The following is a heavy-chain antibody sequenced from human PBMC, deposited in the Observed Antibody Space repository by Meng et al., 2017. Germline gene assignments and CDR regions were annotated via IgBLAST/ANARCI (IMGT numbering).Heavy chain of an antibody. CDR1: GFTFNNYW. V-gene: IGHV3-74*01. D-gene: IGHD1-1*01. CDR3: LDEAPRSDC. CDR2: ISGDGSIT. J-gene: IGHJ4*02. Sequence: EVRLVAAGGGLIQPGGSLRLSCAASGFTFNNYWMHCVRQVPGKGLVWVSRISGDGSITNYADSVKGRFTISRDNAKNTLYLQMNSLRPEDTAVYYCLDEAPRSDCWGQGSLVTVSS.